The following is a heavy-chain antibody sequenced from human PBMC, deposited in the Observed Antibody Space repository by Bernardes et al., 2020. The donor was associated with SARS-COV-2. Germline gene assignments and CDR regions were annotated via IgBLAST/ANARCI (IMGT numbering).Heavy chain of an antibody. CDR1: GFTFEDYT. CDR3: ATERQSLTVFGVGHDAFDL. V-gene: IGHV3-43*01. Sequence: GSLRLSCAASGFTFEDYTMHWVRQVPGKGLEWVSLVSWDGSTTNYADSVKGRFIISRDSSRNTVHLQMDSLRKEDTALYYCATERQSLTVFGVGHDAFDLWGQGTMVTVSS. D-gene: IGHD3-3*01. CDR2: VSWDGSTT. J-gene: IGHJ3*01.